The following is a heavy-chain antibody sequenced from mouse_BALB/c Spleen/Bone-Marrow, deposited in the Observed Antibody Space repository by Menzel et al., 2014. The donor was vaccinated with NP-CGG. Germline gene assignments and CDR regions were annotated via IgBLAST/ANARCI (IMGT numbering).Heavy chain of an antibody. Sequence: VQLQQPGAELVKPGASVKLSYTTSGFNIKDTYMHWVKLRPEQGLEWIGRIVPANGNTKYAPKFQGKATITADTSSNTAYLQLSSLTSEDTAVYFCASYDYGYYFDYWGQGTTLTVSS. CDR1: GFNIKDTY. J-gene: IGHJ2*01. V-gene: IGHV14-3*02. CDR2: IVPANGNT. CDR3: ASYDYGYYFDY. D-gene: IGHD2-4*01.